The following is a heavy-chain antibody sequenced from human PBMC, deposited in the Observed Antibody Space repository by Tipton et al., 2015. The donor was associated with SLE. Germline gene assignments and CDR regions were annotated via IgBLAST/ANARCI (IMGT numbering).Heavy chain of an antibody. CDR3: ARDVALDGMDV. CDR1: GFTFSNYA. CDR2: ISGSGGST. Sequence: SLRLSCAASGFTFSNYAMSWVRQAPGKGLEWVSVISGSGGSTYYADSVKGRFTISRDNSKNTVYLQMNSLRAEDTAVYYCARDVALDGMDVWGQGTTVTVSS. D-gene: IGHD2-15*01. V-gene: IGHV3-23*01. J-gene: IGHJ6*02.